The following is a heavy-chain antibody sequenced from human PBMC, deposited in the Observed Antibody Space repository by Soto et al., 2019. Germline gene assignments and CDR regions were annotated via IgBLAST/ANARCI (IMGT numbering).Heavy chain of an antibody. Sequence: EVQLVESGGGLVQPGGSLRLSCTASGFTFSSYWMSWVRQAPGKGLEWVANIKHDGSEKNYLDSVKGRFTISTDNAKNSVFLQMNSLRAEDTAVYYCARQGGRRTYYYYYGMDVWGQGTTVTVSS. CDR1: GFTFSSYW. V-gene: IGHV3-7*01. CDR3: ARQGGRRTYYYYYGMDV. D-gene: IGHD3-16*01. CDR2: IKHDGSEK. J-gene: IGHJ6*02.